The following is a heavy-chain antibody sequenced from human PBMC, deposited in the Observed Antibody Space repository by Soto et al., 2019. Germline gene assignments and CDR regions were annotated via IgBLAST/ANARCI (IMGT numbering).Heavy chain of an antibody. V-gene: IGHV3-7*03. CDR2: IKEDGSEK. CDR1: GFTCSSYW. J-gene: IGHJ4*02. D-gene: IGHD1-1*01. CDR3: ARGVRWRFDY. Sequence: EVQLVESGGGLFQPGESLRLSCAASGFTCSSYWMSWVRQAPGQGLEWVATIKEDGSEKYYVDSVKGRFTISRDNARNALYLQMNSLRGEDTAVHYCARGVRWRFDYWGQGPLVTVSA.